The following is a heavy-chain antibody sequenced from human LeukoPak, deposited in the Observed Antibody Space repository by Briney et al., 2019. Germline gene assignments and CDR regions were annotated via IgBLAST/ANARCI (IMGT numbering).Heavy chain of an antibody. Sequence: PGGSLRLSCAASAFSLSDYSVNWVRQAPGKGLEWVANIKQDGSEKYYVDSVKGRFTISRDNAKNSLYLQMNSLRAEDTAVYYCARDPVYYDFWSGYYNYYYYMDVWGKGTTVTVSS. J-gene: IGHJ6*03. CDR1: AFSLSDYS. D-gene: IGHD3-3*01. CDR3: ARDPVYYDFWSGYYNYYYYMDV. CDR2: IKQDGSEK. V-gene: IGHV3-7*01.